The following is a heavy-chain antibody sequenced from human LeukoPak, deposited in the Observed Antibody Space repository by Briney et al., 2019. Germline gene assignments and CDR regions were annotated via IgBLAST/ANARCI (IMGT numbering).Heavy chain of an antibody. V-gene: IGHV3-23*01. D-gene: IGHD3-22*01. CDR3: AKGQLDDSSGYYYSGYFDL. CDR2: ISGSGGSS. Sequence: GGSLRLSCAGSGFTFSSYAMSWVRQAPGKGLEWVSAISGSGGSSYHADSVKGRFTISRDNSKNTQYLHMNSLTAEDTAVYYCAKGQLDDSSGYYYSGYFDLWGRGSLVTVSS. CDR1: GFTFSSYA. J-gene: IGHJ2*01.